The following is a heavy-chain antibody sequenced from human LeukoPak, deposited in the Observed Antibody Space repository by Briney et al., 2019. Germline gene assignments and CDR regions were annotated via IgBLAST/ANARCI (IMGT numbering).Heavy chain of an antibody. CDR1: GFAFSSYE. V-gene: IGHV3-48*03. Sequence: GGSLRLSCAASGFAFSSYEMNWVRQAPEKGLEWVSYISSSGSTIYYADSVKGRFTISRDNAKNSLYLQMNSLRAEDTAVYYCARIGGNSDYWGQGTLVTVSS. D-gene: IGHD2-15*01. CDR3: ARIGGNSDY. J-gene: IGHJ4*02. CDR2: ISSSGSTI.